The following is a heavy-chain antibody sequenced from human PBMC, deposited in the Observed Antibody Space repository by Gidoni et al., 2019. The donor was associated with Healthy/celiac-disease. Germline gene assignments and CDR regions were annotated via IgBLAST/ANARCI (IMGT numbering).Heavy chain of an antibody. CDR3: ARTYYDSSGYYIDDDAFDI. V-gene: IGHV1-69*06. CDR1: GGTFSSYA. CDR2: IIPIFSTA. Sequence: QVQLVQSGAEVKKPGSSVKVSCKASGGTFSSYAISWVRQAPGQGLEWMGGIIPIFSTANYAQKFQGRVTITADKFTSTAYMELSSLRSEDTAVYYCARTYYDSSGYYIDDDAFDIWGQGTMVTVSS. J-gene: IGHJ3*02. D-gene: IGHD3-22*01.